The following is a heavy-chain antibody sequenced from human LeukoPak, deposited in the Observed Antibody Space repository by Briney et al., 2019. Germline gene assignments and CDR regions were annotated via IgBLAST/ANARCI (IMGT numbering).Heavy chain of an antibody. CDR1: GFTFSDYY. J-gene: IGHJ4*02. V-gene: IGHV4-59*01. CDR2: IYYSGST. Sequence: PGGSLRLSCAASGFTFSDYYMSWIRQPPGKGLEWIGYIYYSGSTNYNPSLKSRVTISVDTSKNQFSLKLSSVTAADTAVYYCARADYDILTGYYENEYYFDYWGQGTLVTVSS. D-gene: IGHD3-9*01. CDR3: ARADYDILTGYYENEYYFDY.